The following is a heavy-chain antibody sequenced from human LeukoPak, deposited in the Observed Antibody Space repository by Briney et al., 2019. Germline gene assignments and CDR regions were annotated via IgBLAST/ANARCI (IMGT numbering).Heavy chain of an antibody. V-gene: IGHV1-69*04. CDR3: ARVDDSSGGDAFDI. D-gene: IGHD3-22*01. CDR1: GGTFSSYA. CDR2: IIPIFGIA. Sequence: SVKVSCKAPGGTFSSYAISWVRQAPGQGLEWMGRIIPIFGIANYAQKFQGRVTITADKSTSTAYMELSSLRSEDTAVYYRARVDDSSGGDAFDIWGQGTMVTVSS. J-gene: IGHJ3*02.